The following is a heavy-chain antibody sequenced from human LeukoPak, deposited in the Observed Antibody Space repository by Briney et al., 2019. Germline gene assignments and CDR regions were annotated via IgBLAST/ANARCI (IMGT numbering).Heavy chain of an antibody. CDR3: ARWPGSGQEEGGTIFGVVIGYFDY. D-gene: IGHD3-3*01. CDR1: GGSISRGCYY. CDR2: IYHSGST. Sequence: SETLSLTCTVSGGSISRGCYYWSWLRPPPGKGLEGFGYIYHSGSTYYNPSLKSRVTISVDRSKNEFSLKLSSVTAADTAVYYCARWPGSGQEEGGTIFGVVIGYFDYWGQGTLVTVSS. V-gene: IGHV4-30-2*01. J-gene: IGHJ4*02.